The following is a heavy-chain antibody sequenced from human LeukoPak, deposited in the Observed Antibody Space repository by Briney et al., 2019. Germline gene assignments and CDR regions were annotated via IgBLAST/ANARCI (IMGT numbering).Heavy chain of an antibody. D-gene: IGHD1-26*01. CDR1: GGSISSGSYY. J-gene: IGHJ4*02. CDR2: IYTSGST. V-gene: IGHV4-61*02. CDR3: ARERYSGSYDY. Sequence: SQTLSLTCTVSGGSISSGSYYWSWIRQPAGKGLEWIGRIYTSGSTNYNPSLKSRVTISVDTSKIQFSLKLSSVTAADTAVYYCARERYSGSYDYWGQGTLVTAPS.